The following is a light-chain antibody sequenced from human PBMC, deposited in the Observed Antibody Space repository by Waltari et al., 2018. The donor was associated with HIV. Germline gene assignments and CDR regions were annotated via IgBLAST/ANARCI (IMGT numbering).Light chain of an antibody. CDR3: QAWASSTGV. CDR1: KSGDTY. V-gene: IGLV3-1*01. Sequence: SYELTQPPSVSVTPAQTASITCSGAKSGDTYAFWHQQTPGHSLVLFIYKDSKRPSGIPERFSGSNSGNTASLTISGTQAMDEADYYWQAWASSTGVFGGGTKLTVL. CDR2: KDS. J-gene: IGLJ2*01.